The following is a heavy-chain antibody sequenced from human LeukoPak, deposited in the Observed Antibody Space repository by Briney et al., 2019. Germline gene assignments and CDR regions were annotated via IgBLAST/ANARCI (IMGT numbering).Heavy chain of an antibody. J-gene: IGHJ3*02. D-gene: IGHD5-18*01. CDR3: AKDSVDTTIFDAFDI. CDR1: GFTFRNYG. CDR2: ISYDGSNK. V-gene: IGHV3-30*18. Sequence: PGRSLKLSCAASGFTFRNYGMHWVRQAPGKGLEWVAVISYDGSNKYYTDSVKGRFTISRDNSKNTLYLQMNSLRAEDTTVYYCAKDSVDTTIFDAFDIWGQGTMVTASS.